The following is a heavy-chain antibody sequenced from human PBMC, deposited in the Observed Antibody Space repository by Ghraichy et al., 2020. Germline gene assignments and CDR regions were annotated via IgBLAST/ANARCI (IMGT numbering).Heavy chain of an antibody. CDR3: ARDYTSRAYYYYGMDV. Sequence: GGSLRLSCAASGFTFSSYSMNWVRQAPGKGLEWVSYISSSSSTIYYADSVKGRFTISRDNAKNSLYLQMNSLRDEDTAVYYCARDYTSRAYYYYGMDVWGQGTTVTVSS. D-gene: IGHD2-2*01. CDR2: ISSSSSTI. V-gene: IGHV3-48*02. CDR1: GFTFSSYS. J-gene: IGHJ6*02.